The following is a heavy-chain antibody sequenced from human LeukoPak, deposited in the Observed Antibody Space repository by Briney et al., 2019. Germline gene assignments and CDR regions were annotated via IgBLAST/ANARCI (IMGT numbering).Heavy chain of an antibody. D-gene: IGHD3-3*01. V-gene: IGHV1-3*01. J-gene: IGHJ4*02. CDR1: GYTFTSYA. Sequence: AASVKVSCKASGYTFTSYAMHWVRQAPGQRLEWMGWINAGSGNPKYSQKFQGRVTITGDTSASTAYMELSSLRSEDTAVYYCARGVLEWLLYPAREFDYWGQGTLVTVSS. CDR3: ARGVLEWLLYPAREFDY. CDR2: INAGSGNP.